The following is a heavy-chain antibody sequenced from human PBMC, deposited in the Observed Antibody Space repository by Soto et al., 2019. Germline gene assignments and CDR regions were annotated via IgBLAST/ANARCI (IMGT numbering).Heavy chain of an antibody. Sequence: GGSLRLSCAASGFTFSSYAMSWVRQAPGKGLEWVSAISGSGGSTYYADSVKGRFTTSRDNSKNTLYLQMNSLRAEDTAVYYCAKGHYYDSSGYSNWFDPWGQGTLVTVSS. CDR2: ISGSGGST. CDR1: GFTFSSYA. CDR3: AKGHYYDSSGYSNWFDP. J-gene: IGHJ5*02. D-gene: IGHD3-22*01. V-gene: IGHV3-23*01.